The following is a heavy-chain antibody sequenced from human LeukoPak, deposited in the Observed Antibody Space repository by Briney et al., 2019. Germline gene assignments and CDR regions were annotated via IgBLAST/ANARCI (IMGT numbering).Heavy chain of an antibody. J-gene: IGHJ5*02. CDR2: ISGSGGST. V-gene: IGHV3-23*01. D-gene: IGHD3-16*01. CDR1: GFTFSSYA. Sequence: GGSLRLSCAASGFTFSSYAMSWVRQAPGKGLEWVSAISGSGGSTYYADSVKGRFTISRDNSKNTLYLQMNSLRAEDTAVYYXAXGPXPGGSISNWFDPWGQGTLVTVSS. CDR3: AXGPXPGGSISNWFDP.